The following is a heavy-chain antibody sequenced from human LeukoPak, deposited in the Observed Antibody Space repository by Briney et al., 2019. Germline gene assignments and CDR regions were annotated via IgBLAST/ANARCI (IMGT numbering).Heavy chain of an antibody. CDR3: ARGDWGSTSCYY. D-gene: IGHD2-2*01. Sequence: ASVKVSCKASGGTFSSYAISWVRQAPGQGLEWMGWINPNSGGTNYAQKLQGRVTMTRDTSISTAYMELSRLRSDDTAVYYCARGDWGSTSCYYWGQGTLVTVSS. V-gene: IGHV1-2*02. CDR2: INPNSGGT. J-gene: IGHJ4*02. CDR1: GGTFSSYA.